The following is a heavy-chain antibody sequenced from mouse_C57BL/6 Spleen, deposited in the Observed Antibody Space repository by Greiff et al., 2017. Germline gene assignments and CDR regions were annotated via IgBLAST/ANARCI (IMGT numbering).Heavy chain of an antibody. CDR3: TSSTAQATDDYAMDY. CDR2: IDPETGGT. J-gene: IGHJ4*01. Sequence: QVQLKQSGAELVRPGASVTLSCKASGYTFTDYEMHWVKQTPVHGLEWIGAIDPETGGTAYNQKFKGKAILTADKTSSTAYMELRSLTSEDSAVYYCTSSTAQATDDYAMDYWGQGTSVTVSS. V-gene: IGHV1-15*01. CDR1: GYTFTDYE. D-gene: IGHD3-2*02.